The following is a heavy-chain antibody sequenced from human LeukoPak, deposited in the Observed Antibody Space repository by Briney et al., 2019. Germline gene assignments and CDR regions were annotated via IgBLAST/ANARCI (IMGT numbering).Heavy chain of an antibody. CDR3: ARGSTYYDSSGQVPFDY. Sequence: PGGSLRLSCAASGFTFTDYAMSWVRQASGKGLEWVSAISDSGGSTYYAGSVKGRFTISRDNSKNTLYLQMNSLRAEDTAVYYCARGSTYYDSSGQVPFDYWGQGTLVTVSS. CDR2: ISDSGGST. J-gene: IGHJ4*02. D-gene: IGHD3-22*01. CDR1: GFTFTDYA. V-gene: IGHV3-23*01.